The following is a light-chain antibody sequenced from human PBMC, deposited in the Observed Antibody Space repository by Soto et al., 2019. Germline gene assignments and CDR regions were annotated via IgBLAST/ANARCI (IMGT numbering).Light chain of an antibody. CDR1: QSVSSN. CDR3: QQYNNWPSWT. CDR2: GAS. Sequence: TVMTQSPGTLSLSPGERATLSCRASQSVSSNLAWYQQKPGQAPRLLIYGASTRVTGIPARFSGSGSGTEFSLTISSLQSEDFAVYYCQQYNNWPSWTFGQGTKVEIK. V-gene: IGKV3-15*01. J-gene: IGKJ1*01.